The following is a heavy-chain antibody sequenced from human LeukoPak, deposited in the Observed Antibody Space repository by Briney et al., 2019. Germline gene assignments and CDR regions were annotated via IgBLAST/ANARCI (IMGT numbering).Heavy chain of an antibody. J-gene: IGHJ4*02. CDR2: ISSSSSTT. V-gene: IGHV3-48*01. Sequence: PGGSLRLSCAASGFTFSSYSMNWVRQAPGKGLEWVSYISSSSSTTYYADSVKGRFTISRDNAKNSLYLQMNSLRAEDTAVYYCARDIWNYLVVGYWGQGTLVTVSS. CDR1: GFTFSSYS. D-gene: IGHD1-7*01. CDR3: ARDIWNYLVVGY.